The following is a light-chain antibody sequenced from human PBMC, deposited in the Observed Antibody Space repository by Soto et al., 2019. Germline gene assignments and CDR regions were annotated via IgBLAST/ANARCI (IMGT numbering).Light chain of an antibody. J-gene: IGLJ1*01. Sequence: QSVLTQPASVSGSPGQSITISCTGTSSDVGGYNYVSWYQQHPGKAPKLMIYEVSNRPSGVSNRFSGSKSGNTASLTISGLQADDEAHYYCSSYTGAYTYVFGTGTKVTVL. V-gene: IGLV2-14*01. CDR3: SSYTGAYTYV. CDR1: SSDVGGYNY. CDR2: EVS.